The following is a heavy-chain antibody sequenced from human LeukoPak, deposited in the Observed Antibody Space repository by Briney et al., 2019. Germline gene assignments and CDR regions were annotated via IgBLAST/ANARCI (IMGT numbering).Heavy chain of an antibody. Sequence: PGGSLRLSCAASGFTFSSYGMHWVRQAPGKGLEWVSAISGSGGSTYYADSVKGRFTISRDNSKNTLYLQMNSLRAEDTAVHYCAKAVTYYHFWSGFDYWGQGTLVTVSS. V-gene: IGHV3-23*01. D-gene: IGHD3-3*01. CDR2: ISGSGGST. J-gene: IGHJ4*02. CDR3: AKAVTYYHFWSGFDY. CDR1: GFTFSSYG.